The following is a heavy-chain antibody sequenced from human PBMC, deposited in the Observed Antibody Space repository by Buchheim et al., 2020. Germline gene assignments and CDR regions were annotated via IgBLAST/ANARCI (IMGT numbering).Heavy chain of an antibody. D-gene: IGHD4-17*01. Sequence: QVQLVESGGGVVQPGRSLRLSCAASGFTFSSYAMHWVRQAPGKGLEWVAVISYDGSNKYYADSVKGRFTISRDNSKNTLYLQVDSLRAEDTAVYYCARDRYDYGDYFHYGMDVWDQGTT. CDR2: ISYDGSNK. CDR3: ARDRYDYGDYFHYGMDV. J-gene: IGHJ6*02. V-gene: IGHV3-30*01. CDR1: GFTFSSYA.